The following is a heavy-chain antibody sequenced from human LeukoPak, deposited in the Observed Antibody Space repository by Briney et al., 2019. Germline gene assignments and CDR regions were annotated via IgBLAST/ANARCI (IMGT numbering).Heavy chain of an antibody. V-gene: IGHV4-59*01. Sequence: WETLSLTCTVSGGSISSYYWSWIRQPPGKGLEWIGYIYYSGSTNYNPSLKSRVTISVDTSKNQFSLKLSSVTAADTAVYYCARDKKVATPYYWYSMDVWGKGTTVTVSS. CDR3: ARDKKVATPYYWYSMDV. CDR1: GGSISSYY. D-gene: IGHD5-12*01. J-gene: IGHJ6*03. CDR2: IYYSGST.